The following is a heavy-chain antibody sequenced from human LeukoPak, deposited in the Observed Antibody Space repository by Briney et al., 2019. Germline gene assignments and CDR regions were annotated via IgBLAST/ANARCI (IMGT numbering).Heavy chain of an antibody. V-gene: IGHV1-24*01. CDR1: GYTLTELS. D-gene: IGHD3-10*01. Sequence: EASVKVSCKVSGYTLTELSMHWVRQAPGNGLEWMGGFDPEDGETIYAQKFQGRVTMTEDTSTDTAYMELSSLRSEDTAVYFCATDYYGSGSYSPQAFDIWGQGTMVTVSS. J-gene: IGHJ3*02. CDR2: FDPEDGET. CDR3: ATDYYGSGSYSPQAFDI.